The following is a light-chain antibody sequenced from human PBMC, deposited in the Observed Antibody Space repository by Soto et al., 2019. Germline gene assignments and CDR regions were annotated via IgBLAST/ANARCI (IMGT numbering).Light chain of an antibody. J-gene: IGLJ1*01. CDR3: CSYAGGYTFV. CDR1: SNDVGDYDY. Sequence: QSALTQPRSVSGSPGRSVTISCTGTSNDVGDYDYVSWYQQYPGKAPKLIIYDVNKRPSGVPDRFSGSKSGNTASLTISALQAEDEADYYCCSYAGGYTFVFGTGTKLTVL. CDR2: DVN. V-gene: IGLV2-11*01.